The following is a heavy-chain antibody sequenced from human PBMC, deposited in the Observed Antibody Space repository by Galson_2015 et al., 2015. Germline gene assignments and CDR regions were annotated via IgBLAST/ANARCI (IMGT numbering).Heavy chain of an antibody. J-gene: IGHJ4*02. CDR3: ARARGGYYDSSGYYYETYFDY. D-gene: IGHD3-22*01. CDR2: ISSSGSTI. V-gene: IGHV3-48*03. Sequence: SLRLSCAASGFTFSSYEMNWVRQAPGKGLEWVSYISSSGSTIYYADSVKGRFTISRDNAKNSLYLQMNSLRAEDTAVYYCARARGGYYDSSGYYYETYFDYWGQGTLVTVSS. CDR1: GFTFSSYE.